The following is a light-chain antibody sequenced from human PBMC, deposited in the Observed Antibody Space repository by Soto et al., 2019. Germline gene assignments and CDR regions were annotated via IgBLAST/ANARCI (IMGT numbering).Light chain of an antibody. J-gene: IGLJ1*01. Sequence: QSALTQPASVSDSPGQSITISCTGTSSDVGGSNFVSWYQQHPGKPPKLIIYDVDNRPSGVSNRFSGSKSGSTASLIISRLQTEDEADYYCVSYTSSTTYVFGTGTKLTVL. CDR1: SSDVGGSNF. CDR2: DVD. CDR3: VSYTSSTTYV. V-gene: IGLV2-14*03.